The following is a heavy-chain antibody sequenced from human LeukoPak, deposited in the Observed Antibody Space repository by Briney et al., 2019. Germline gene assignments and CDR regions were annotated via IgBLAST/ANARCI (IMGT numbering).Heavy chain of an antibody. CDR3: ARGNRIAVAGPYYYYGMDV. J-gene: IGHJ6*02. Sequence: GGSLRLSCAASGFTFSSYGMHWVRQAPGKGLEWVAVIWYDGSNKYYADSVKGRFTISRDNSKNTLYLQMNSLRAEDTAVYYCARGNRIAVAGPYYYYGMDVWGQGTTVTVSS. V-gene: IGHV3-33*01. D-gene: IGHD6-19*01. CDR1: GFTFSSYG. CDR2: IWYDGSNK.